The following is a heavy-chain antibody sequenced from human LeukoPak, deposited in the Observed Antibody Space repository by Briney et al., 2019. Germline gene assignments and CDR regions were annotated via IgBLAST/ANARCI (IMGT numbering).Heavy chain of an antibody. Sequence: PGGSLRLSCAASGLTFSSYGMHWVRQAPGKGLEWVAVISYDGSNKYYADSVKGRFTISRDNSKNTLYLQMNSLRAEDTAVYYCAKGGGGSCIYHTDYWGQGTLVTVSS. CDR3: AKGGGGSCIYHTDY. D-gene: IGHD2-15*01. J-gene: IGHJ4*02. CDR1: GLTFSSYG. V-gene: IGHV3-30*18. CDR2: ISYDGSNK.